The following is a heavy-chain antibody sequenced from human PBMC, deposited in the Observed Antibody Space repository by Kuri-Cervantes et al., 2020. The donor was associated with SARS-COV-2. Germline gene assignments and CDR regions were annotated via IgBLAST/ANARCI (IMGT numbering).Heavy chain of an antibody. D-gene: IGHD3-3*01. CDR1: GGSISGFC. CDR3: ARTYYDFWSGTGRGFDI. J-gene: IGHJ3*02. Sequence: SETLSLTCTVSGGSISGFCWSWIRQPPGKGLEWIGDIYYNGSTNFNPSLKSRVTISLDTSKSQFSLKLTSVTAADTAVYYCARTYYDFWSGTGRGFDIWGQGTMVTVSS. CDR2: IYYNGST. V-gene: IGHV4-59*08.